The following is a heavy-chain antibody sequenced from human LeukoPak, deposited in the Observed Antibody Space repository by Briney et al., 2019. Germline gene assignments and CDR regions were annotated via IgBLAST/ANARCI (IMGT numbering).Heavy chain of an antibody. J-gene: IGHJ4*02. CDR1: GCSISSGDYY. Sequence: SETLSLTCTVSGCSISSGDYYWVWIRQPPGQGLVWIVYIYYSGINYYNPALKSRVTISVDTSKNQFSLKLSSVTAADTAVYYCAGHHPRNTVDFWGQGTLVTVSS. V-gene: IGHV4-30-4*01. CDR3: AGHHPRNTVDF. CDR2: IYYSGIN. D-gene: IGHD2/OR15-2a*01.